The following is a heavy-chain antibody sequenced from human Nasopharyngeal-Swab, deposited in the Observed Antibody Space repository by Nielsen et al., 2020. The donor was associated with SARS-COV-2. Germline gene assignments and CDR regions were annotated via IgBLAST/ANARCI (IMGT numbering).Heavy chain of an antibody. Sequence: ASVKVSCKASGGTFSSYAISWVRQAPGQGLEWMGIITPSGGSTNYAQKFQGRVTMTSDTSTSTVYMYLSSLRSEDTAVYYCARDGPGGWFLDYWGQGTLVTVSS. CDR1: GGTFSSYA. D-gene: IGHD6-19*01. V-gene: IGHV1-46*01. CDR2: ITPSGGST. J-gene: IGHJ4*02. CDR3: ARDGPGGWFLDY.